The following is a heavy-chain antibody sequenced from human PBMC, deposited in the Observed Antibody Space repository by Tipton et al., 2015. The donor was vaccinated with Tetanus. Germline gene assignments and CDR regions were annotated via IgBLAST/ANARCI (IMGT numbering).Heavy chain of an antibody. Sequence: TLSLTCTVTGALLTTGGYSWGWIRQPPGQGLEWFGYIYQTGSTYLNPSLRSRLTMSFKMSKNQFSLRRTSVTAADTAVYYCVRGITDGYNRRLDYWGQGLRVAVS. CDR2: IYQTGST. CDR1: GALLTTGGYS. D-gene: IGHD5-24*01. J-gene: IGHJ4*02. CDR3: VRGITDGYNRRLDY. V-gene: IGHV4-30-2*01.